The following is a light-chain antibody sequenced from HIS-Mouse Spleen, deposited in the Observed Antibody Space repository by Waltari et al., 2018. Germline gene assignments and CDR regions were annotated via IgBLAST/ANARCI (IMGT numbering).Light chain of an antibody. CDR2: DVS. Sequence: QSALTQPASVSGSPGQSITISCTGTSSDVGGLHHVPWYQQHPGKAPKLMISDVSNRPSGVSNRFSGSKSGNTASLTISGLQAEDEADYYCSSYTSSSFNVVFGGGTKLTVL. J-gene: IGLJ2*01. V-gene: IGLV2-14*03. CDR1: SSDVGGLHH. CDR3: SSYTSSSFNVV.